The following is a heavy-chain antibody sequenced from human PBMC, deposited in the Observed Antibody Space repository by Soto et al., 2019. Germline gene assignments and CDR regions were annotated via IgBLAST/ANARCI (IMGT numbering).Heavy chain of an antibody. J-gene: IGHJ4*02. CDR2: IYHSGST. D-gene: IGHD5-12*01. V-gene: IGHV4-30-2*01. Sequence: QLQLQESGSGLVKPSQTLSLTCAVSGGSISSGGYSWSWIRQPPGKGLEWIGYIYHSGSTYYNPSLACRGHISVGRSKDQFSLKLSSVTAADTAVYYCAAGGGLPRYYWGQGTLVTVSS. CDR1: GGSISSGGYS. CDR3: AAGGGLPRYY.